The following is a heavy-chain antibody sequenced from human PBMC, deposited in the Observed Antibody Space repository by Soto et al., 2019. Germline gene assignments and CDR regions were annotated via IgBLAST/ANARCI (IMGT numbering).Heavy chain of an antibody. CDR2: IYYTGST. D-gene: IGHD3-22*01. CDR3: APQPRYDSSSYFYY. J-gene: IGHJ4*02. Sequence: SETLSLTCSVSGVSIKSGGYYWTWIRQLPGKGLEWIGDIYYTGSTFYHPSLKTRVTLSLDTSKNQFSLNLESVTAADTAVYYCAPQPRYDSSSYFYYWGQGTQVTVSS. V-gene: IGHV4-31*03. CDR1: GVSIKSGGYY.